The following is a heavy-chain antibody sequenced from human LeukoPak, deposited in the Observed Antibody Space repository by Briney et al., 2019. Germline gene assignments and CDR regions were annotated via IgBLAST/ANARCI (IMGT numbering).Heavy chain of an antibody. CDR1: GFTFSSYG. V-gene: IGHV3-33*01. J-gene: IGHJ4*02. CDR3: ASVEATNPFDY. Sequence: PGGSLRLSCAASGFTFSSYGMHWVRQAPGKGLEWVAVIWYDGSNKYYADSVKGRFTISRDNSKNTLYLQMNSLRAEDTAVYYCASVEATNPFDYWGQGTLVTVSS. D-gene: IGHD1-26*01. CDR2: IWYDGSNK.